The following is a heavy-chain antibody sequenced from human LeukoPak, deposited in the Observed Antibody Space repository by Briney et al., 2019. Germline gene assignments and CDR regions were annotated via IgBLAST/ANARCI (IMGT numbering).Heavy chain of an antibody. D-gene: IGHD6-13*01. CDR1: GGSIRSSSYY. Sequence: SETLSLTCTVSGGSIRSSSYYWGWIRQPPGKGLEWIGRIYTSGSTNYNPSLKSRVTMSLDTSKNQFSLKLSSVTAADTAVYYCARESRYSSSWYYFDYWGQGTLVTVSS. CDR3: ARESRYSSSWYYFDY. V-gene: IGHV4-39*07. CDR2: IYTSGST. J-gene: IGHJ4*02.